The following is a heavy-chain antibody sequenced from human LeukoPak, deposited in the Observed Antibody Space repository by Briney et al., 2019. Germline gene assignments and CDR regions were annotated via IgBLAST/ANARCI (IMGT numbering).Heavy chain of an antibody. CDR2: INHSGST. D-gene: IGHD5-24*01. CDR1: GGSFSGYY. Sequence: SETLSPTCAVYGGSFSGYYWSWIRQPPGKGLEWIGEINHSGSTNYNPSLKSRVTISVDTSKNQFSLKLSSVTAADTAVYYCARGDVEMATIRYWGQGTLVTVSS. V-gene: IGHV4-34*01. CDR3: ARGDVEMATIRY. J-gene: IGHJ4*02.